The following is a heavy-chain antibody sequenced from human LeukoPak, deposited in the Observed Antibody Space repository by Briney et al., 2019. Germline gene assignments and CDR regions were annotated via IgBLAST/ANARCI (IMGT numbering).Heavy chain of an antibody. J-gene: IGHJ5*02. Sequence: GGSLRLSCTASGFTFGDYAMSWVRQAPGKGLEWVGFIRSKAYGGTTEYAASVKGRFTISRDDSKSIAYLQMNSLKTEDTAVYYCTRDPPKPWGQETLVTVSS. CDR1: GFTFGDYA. CDR3: TRDPPKP. CDR2: IRSKAYGGTT. V-gene: IGHV3-49*04.